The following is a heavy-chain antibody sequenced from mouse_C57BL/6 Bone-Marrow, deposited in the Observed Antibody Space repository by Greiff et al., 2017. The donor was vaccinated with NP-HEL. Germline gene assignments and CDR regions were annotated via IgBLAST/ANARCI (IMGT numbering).Heavy chain of an antibody. CDR3: ARVGPYDAMDY. CDR2: INPYNGGT. V-gene: IGHV1-19*01. Sequence: EVKLVESGPVLVKPGASVKMSCKASGYTFTDYYMNWVKQSHGKSLEWIGVINPYNGGTSYNQKFKGKATLTVDKSSSTAYMELNSLTSEDSAVYYCARVGPYDAMDYWGQGTSVTVSS. J-gene: IGHJ4*01. D-gene: IGHD6-5*01. CDR1: GYTFTDYY.